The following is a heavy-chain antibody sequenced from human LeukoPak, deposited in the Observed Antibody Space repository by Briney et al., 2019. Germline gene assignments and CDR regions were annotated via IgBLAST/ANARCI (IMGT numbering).Heavy chain of an antibody. CDR1: GYSFARFG. CDR2: ISTDRHDT. J-gene: IGHJ4*02. Sequence: ASVKVSCKTSGYSFARFGIGWVRLAPGQGLERVGWISTDRHDTKYAHKVQGRGTMTADTSTRTAYIELKSLTSDDTAGYYWARDGPAFSSMIQGPEFDFWGQGTLLTVS. D-gene: IGHD2-2*01. CDR3: ARDGPAFSSMIQGPEFDF. V-gene: IGHV1-18*01.